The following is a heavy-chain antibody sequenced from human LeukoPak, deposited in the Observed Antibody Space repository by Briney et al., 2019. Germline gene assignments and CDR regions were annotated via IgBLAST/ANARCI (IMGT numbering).Heavy chain of an antibody. CDR1: DYTFTSYG. CDR3: ARAYERLSNFDY. CDR2: ISAYNGNT. V-gene: IGHV1-18*01. Sequence: ASVKVSRKASDYTFTSYGISWVRQAPGQGLEWMGWISAYNGNTNYAQKLQGRVTMTTDTSTSTAYMELRSLISDDTAVYYCARAYERLSNFDYWGQGNLVTVSS. D-gene: IGHD3-3*01. J-gene: IGHJ4*02.